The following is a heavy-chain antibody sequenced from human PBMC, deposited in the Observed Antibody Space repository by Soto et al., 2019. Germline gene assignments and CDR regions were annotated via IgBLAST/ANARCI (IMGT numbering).Heavy chain of an antibody. D-gene: IGHD4-17*01. CDR1: GFSISSVY. CDR2: IYHSGST. V-gene: IGHV4-38-2*01. J-gene: IGHJ6*02. Sequence: SETLSLTCGVSGFSISSVYWGWIRQPPGKGLEWIGNIYHSGSTYYNPSLKSRVTISADTSKNQFSLKLSSVTAADTAVYYCARAFHGDYAAYYYGRHVAPRDHGHRLL. CDR3: ARAFHGDYAAYYYGRHV.